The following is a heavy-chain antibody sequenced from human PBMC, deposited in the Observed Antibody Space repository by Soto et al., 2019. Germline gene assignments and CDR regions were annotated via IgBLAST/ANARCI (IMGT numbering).Heavy chain of an antibody. CDR2: ISAYNGNT. CDR1: GYTFTRYG. D-gene: IGHD1-26*01. CDR3: TRDQWVGATKPFDY. Sequence: QVQLVQSGAEVKKPGASVKVSCKASGYTFTRYGISWVRQATGQGLEWMGWISAYNGNTNDAQKLQGRVTMTTDTSTSTAYMELRSLRADDTAVYYCTRDQWVGATKPFDYWGQGTLVTVSS. V-gene: IGHV1-18*01. J-gene: IGHJ4*02.